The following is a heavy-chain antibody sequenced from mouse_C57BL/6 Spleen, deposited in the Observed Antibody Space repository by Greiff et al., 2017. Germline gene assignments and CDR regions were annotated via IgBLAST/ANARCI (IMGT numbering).Heavy chain of an antibody. Sequence: EVQRVESGGGLVKPGGSLKLSCAASGFTFSDYGMHWVRQAPEKWLEWVAYISSGSSTIYYADTVKGRFTISRDNAKNTLFLQMTSLRSEDTAMYYCARPGITTVVAPNVDVWGTGTTVTVSS. D-gene: IGHD1-1*01. V-gene: IGHV5-17*01. CDR3: ARPGITTVVAPNVDV. CDR1: GFTFSDYG. CDR2: ISSGSSTI. J-gene: IGHJ1*03.